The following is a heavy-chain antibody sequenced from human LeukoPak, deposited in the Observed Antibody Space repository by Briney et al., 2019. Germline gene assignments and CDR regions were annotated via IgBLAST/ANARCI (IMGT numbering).Heavy chain of an antibody. D-gene: IGHD3-22*01. J-gene: IGHJ4*02. V-gene: IGHV3-7*01. CDR3: ARTSLGLMIVVDIFDY. CDR2: IKQDGSEK. CDR1: GFTFSSYW. Sequence: GGSLRLSCAASGFTFSSYWMSWVRQAPGKGLEWVANIKQDGSEKYYVDSVKGRFTISRDNAKNSLYLQMNSLRAEDTAVYYCARTSLGLMIVVDIFDYWGQGTLVTVSS.